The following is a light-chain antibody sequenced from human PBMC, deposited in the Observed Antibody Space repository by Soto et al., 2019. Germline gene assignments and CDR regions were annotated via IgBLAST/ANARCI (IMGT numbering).Light chain of an antibody. CDR2: EVS. CDR1: SSDVGGYNY. CDR3: SSYTSSSTGV. Sequence: QSALTQPASVSGSPGQSITISCTGTSSDVGGYNYVSWYQQHPGKAPKLMIYEVSNRPSGVSNRFSGSKSGNTASLTISGLLAEDEADYYCSSYTSSSTGVFGTGTKLTVL. J-gene: IGLJ1*01. V-gene: IGLV2-14*01.